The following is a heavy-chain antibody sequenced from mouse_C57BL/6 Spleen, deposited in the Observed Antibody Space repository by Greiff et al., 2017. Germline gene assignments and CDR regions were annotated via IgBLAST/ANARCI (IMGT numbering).Heavy chain of an antibody. V-gene: IGHV1-85*01. D-gene: IGHD1-1*01. Sequence: QVQLQQSGPELVKPGASVKLSCKASGYTFSSYDINWVKQRPGQGLEWIGWIYPRDGSTKYNAQFKGKATLTVDTSSSTAYMELHILTSEVSAVXCCASCDYYGSSSLYYWGQGTTLTVSS. CDR2: IYPRDGST. CDR3: ASCDYYGSSSLYY. CDR1: GYTFSSYD. J-gene: IGHJ2*01.